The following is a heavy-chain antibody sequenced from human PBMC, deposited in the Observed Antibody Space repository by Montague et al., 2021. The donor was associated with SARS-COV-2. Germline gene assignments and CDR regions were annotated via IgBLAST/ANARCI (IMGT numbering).Heavy chain of an antibody. CDR3: SRIPVGSKYYFDF. CDR1: GDSVSSNIAT. V-gene: IGHV6-1*01. CDR2: TYYRSKWYN. Sequence: CAISGDSVSSNIATWNWIRQSPSTGLEWLERTYYRSKWYNDYAESVKSRITIDPDTSKHQFSLHLNSVTPQATAVYYCSRIPVGSKYYFDFWGQGTLVTVSS. J-gene: IGHJ4*02. D-gene: IGHD2-2*01.